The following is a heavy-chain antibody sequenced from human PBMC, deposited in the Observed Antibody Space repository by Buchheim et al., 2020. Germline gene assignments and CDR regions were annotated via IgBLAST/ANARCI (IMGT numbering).Heavy chain of an antibody. Sequence: QVQLVESGGGVVQPGKSLRLSCAASGFNFRSFGMHWLRQAPGKGLEWMAGTSHDGSNKFYADSVKGRFTISRGNSKDTLYLQMNSLRAEDTAVYYCAKSHYDFWSGYADYWGQGPL. J-gene: IGHJ4*02. CDR1: GFNFRSFG. V-gene: IGHV3-30*18. D-gene: IGHD3-3*01. CDR3: AKSHYDFWSGYADY. CDR2: TSHDGSNK.